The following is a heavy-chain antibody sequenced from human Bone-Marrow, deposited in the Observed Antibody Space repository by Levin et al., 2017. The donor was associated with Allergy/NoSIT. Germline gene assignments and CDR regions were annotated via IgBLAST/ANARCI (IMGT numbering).Heavy chain of an antibody. D-gene: IGHD3-10*01. CDR3: AAEFAY. Sequence: GESLKISCADSGSTFSNYAVSWVRQAPGKGLEWVSAVSGRGENTEYADSVRGRFTISRDNSKNTVFLQMNTLRPEDTAIYYCAAEFAYWGRGTLVTVSS. CDR2: VSGRGENT. V-gene: IGHV3-23*01. J-gene: IGHJ1*01. CDR1: GSTFSNYA.